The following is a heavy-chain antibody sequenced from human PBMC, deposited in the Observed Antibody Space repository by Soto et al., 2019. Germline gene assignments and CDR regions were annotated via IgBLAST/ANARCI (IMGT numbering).Heavy chain of an antibody. CDR1: GGSISSRSHY. J-gene: IGHJ5*02. D-gene: IGHD3-3*01. Sequence: SETLSLTCTVSGGSISSRSHYWGWIRQSPGKHLEWIGSSYYRGSTHYNPSLKTRVTISVDTSKNQVFLKVFSVTAADTAVYYCASGIGSYDFWSGYYGGWFDPWGQGTLVTVSS. V-gene: IGHV4-39*01. CDR2: SYYRGST. CDR3: ASGIGSYDFWSGYYGGWFDP.